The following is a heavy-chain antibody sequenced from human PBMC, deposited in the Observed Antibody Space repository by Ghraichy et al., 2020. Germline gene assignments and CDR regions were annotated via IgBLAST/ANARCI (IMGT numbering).Heavy chain of an antibody. D-gene: IGHD3-10*01. V-gene: IGHV4-34*01. Sequence: SETLSLTCAVYGGSFSGYYWSWIRQPPGKGLEWIGEINHSGSTNYNPSLKSRVTISVDTSKNQFSLKLSSVTAADTAVYYCARGPLTMVRGGVFGYWGQGTLVTVSS. CDR1: GGSFSGYY. CDR2: INHSGST. CDR3: ARGPLTMVRGGVFGY. J-gene: IGHJ4*02.